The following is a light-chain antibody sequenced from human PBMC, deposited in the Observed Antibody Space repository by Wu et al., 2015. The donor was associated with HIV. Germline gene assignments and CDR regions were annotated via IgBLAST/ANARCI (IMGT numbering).Light chain of an antibody. CDR3: QQYNNWPPLFT. Sequence: EIVMTQSPATLSVSPGERATLSCRASQGVSSNLAWYQQKPGQAPRLLIYGASTRATGIPARFSGSGSGTEFTLTISSLQSEDFAVYYCQQYNNWPPLFTFGPGTKVDIE. CDR1: QGVSSN. V-gene: IGKV3-15*01. J-gene: IGKJ3*01. CDR2: GAS.